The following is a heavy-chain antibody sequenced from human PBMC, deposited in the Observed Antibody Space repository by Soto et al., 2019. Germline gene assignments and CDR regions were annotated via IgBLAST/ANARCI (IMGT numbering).Heavy chain of an antibody. D-gene: IGHD6-6*01. CDR3: AREPHPYSSSSVYYYYGMDV. J-gene: IGHJ6*02. CDR2: INPNSGGT. CDR1: GYTFTGYY. Sequence: GASVKVSCKASGYTFTGYYIHWVRQAPGQGLEWMGWINPNSGGTNYAQKFQGRVTMTRDTSISTAYMELSRLRSDDTAVYYCAREPHPYSSSSVYYYYGMDVWGQGTTVTVSS. V-gene: IGHV1-2*02.